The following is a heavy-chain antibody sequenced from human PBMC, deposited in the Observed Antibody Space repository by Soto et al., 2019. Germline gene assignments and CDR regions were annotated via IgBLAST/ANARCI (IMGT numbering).Heavy chain of an antibody. V-gene: IGHV1-69*08. Sequence: QVQLVQSGAEVMKPGSSVKVSCKASGGTFSTYTITWVRQAPGQGLEWMGRIIPIIGIINYAQKFQGRVTISADKFTGTAYLELTGLRSDDTAVYYCAGDPDSHYNDSHASSYPWGQGTLVTVSS. CDR3: AGDPDSHYNDSHASSYP. CDR1: GGTFSTYT. J-gene: IGHJ5*02. D-gene: IGHD4-4*01. CDR2: IIPIIGII.